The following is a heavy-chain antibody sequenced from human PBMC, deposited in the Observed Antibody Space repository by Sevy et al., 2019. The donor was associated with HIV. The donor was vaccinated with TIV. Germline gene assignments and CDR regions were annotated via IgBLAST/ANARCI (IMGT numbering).Heavy chain of an antibody. J-gene: IGHJ4*02. V-gene: IGHV3-21*01. D-gene: IGHD3-22*01. CDR3: ARDHWRSSGYRSVVDY. CDR1: GFTFSSYS. CDR2: ISSSSSYI. Sequence: GGSLRLSCAASGFTFSSYSMNWVRQAPGKGLEWVSSISSSSSYIYYADSVKGRLTISRDNAKNSLYLQMNSLRAEDTAVYYCARDHWRSSGYRSVVDYCSQGTLVTVSS.